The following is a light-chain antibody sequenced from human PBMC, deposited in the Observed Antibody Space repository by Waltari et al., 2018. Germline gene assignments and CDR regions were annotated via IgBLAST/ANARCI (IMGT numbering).Light chain of an antibody. CDR1: QRLFFGASGKNY. Sequence: DIVLTQSPDSLAVSLGERATIDCWSSQRLFFGASGKNYLAWYQQQPGQPPKVLIYWAATRESGVPERISGSGSGAHFTLTVDSLQAEDVAVYYCQQYSSSPITFGQGTRLEI. CDR2: WAA. CDR3: QQYSSSPIT. V-gene: IGKV4-1*01. J-gene: IGKJ5*01.